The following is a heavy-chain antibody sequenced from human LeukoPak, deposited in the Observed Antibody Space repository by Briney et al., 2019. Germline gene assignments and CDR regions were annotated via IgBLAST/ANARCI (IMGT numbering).Heavy chain of an antibody. D-gene: IGHD1-26*01. CDR2: INHSGST. CDR3: ARGRRNRYSGSYFFDY. V-gene: IGHV4-34*01. J-gene: IGHJ4*02. CDR1: GGSFSGYC. Sequence: SETLSLTCAVYGGSFSGYCWSWIRQPPGKGLEWIGEINHSGSTNYNPSLKSRVTISVDTSKNQFSLKLSSVTAADTAVYYCARGRRNRYSGSYFFDYWGQGTLVTVSS.